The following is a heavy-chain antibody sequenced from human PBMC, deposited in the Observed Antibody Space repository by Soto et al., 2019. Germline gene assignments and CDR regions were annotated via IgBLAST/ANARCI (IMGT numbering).Heavy chain of an antibody. CDR2: INPNSGGT. V-gene: IGHV1-2*02. CDR3: ARSTGGATLPFFNY. CDR1: GYTFTGYY. J-gene: IGHJ4*02. D-gene: IGHD1-26*01. Sequence: GASVKVSCKASGYTFTGYYMHWVRQAPGQGLEWVGWINPNSGGTNYAQKFQGRVTMTRDTSISTAYMELSRLRSDDTAVYYCARSTGGATLPFFNYWGQGTLVTVSS.